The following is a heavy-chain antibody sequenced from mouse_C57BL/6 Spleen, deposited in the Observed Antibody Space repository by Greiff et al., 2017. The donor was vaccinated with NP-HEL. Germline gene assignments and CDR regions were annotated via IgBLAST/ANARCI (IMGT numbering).Heavy chain of an antibody. CDR1: GFTFSDYG. Sequence: EVQLVESGGGLVKPGGSLKLSCAASGFTFSDYGMHWVRPAPAKGLAWVAYLSRGSSTIYYADPVTGRFTRARDNAKNTVFLQMTSLRAEDTAMDYCARMYYYGSSYGNDAMDYWGQGTSVTVSS. CDR3: ARMYYYGSSYGNDAMDY. J-gene: IGHJ4*01. CDR2: LSRGSSTI. V-gene: IGHV5-17*01. D-gene: IGHD1-1*01.